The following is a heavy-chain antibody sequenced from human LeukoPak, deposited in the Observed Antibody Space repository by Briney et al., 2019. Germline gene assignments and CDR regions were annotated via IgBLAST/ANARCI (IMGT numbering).Heavy chain of an antibody. CDR3: ARCAGVVIIQCYFDY. V-gene: IGHV3-23*01. Sequence: GGSLRLSCAASGFTFSSYAMSWVRQAPGKGLEWVSAISGSGGSTYYADSVKGRFTISRDNSKNTLYLQMNSLRAEDTALYHCARCAGVVIIQCYFDYWGQGTLVTVSS. CDR1: GFTFSSYA. J-gene: IGHJ4*02. CDR2: ISGSGGST. D-gene: IGHD3-3*01.